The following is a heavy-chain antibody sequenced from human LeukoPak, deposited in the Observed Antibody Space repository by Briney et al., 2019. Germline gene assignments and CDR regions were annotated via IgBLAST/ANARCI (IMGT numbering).Heavy chain of an antibody. CDR2: TWYDGSEK. J-gene: IGHJ3*02. V-gene: IGHV3-33*01. CDR3: ARDFIVATTNDALDI. D-gene: IGHD5-12*01. Sequence: GRSLRLSCAASGFTFSSYAMHWVRQAPGKGLEWVAVTWYDGSEKYYADSVKGRFTIYRDNSKNTLYLQMNGLRAEDTAVYYCARDFIVATTNDALDIWGQGTMVTVSS. CDR1: GFTFSSYA.